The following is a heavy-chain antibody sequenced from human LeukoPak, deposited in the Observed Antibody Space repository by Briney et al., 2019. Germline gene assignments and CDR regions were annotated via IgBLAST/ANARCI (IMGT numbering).Heavy chain of an antibody. Sequence: GGSLRLSCAASGFIFSDYSMNWVRQAPGKGLEWVSSISSSSSYIYYADSVKGRFTISRDNAKNSLYLQMNSLRAEDTAVYYCARDDCSSTSCYLGLDYFDYWGQGTLVTVSS. CDR2: ISSSSSYI. V-gene: IGHV3-21*01. J-gene: IGHJ4*02. D-gene: IGHD2-2*01. CDR3: ARDDCSSTSCYLGLDYFDY. CDR1: GFIFSDYS.